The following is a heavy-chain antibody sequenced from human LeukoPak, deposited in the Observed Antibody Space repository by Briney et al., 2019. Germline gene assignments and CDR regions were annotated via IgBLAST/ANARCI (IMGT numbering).Heavy chain of an antibody. CDR3: ARGMNGYDSRSAFDI. CDR2: IYYTGST. J-gene: IGHJ3*02. Sequence: SETLSLTCTVSGGSISTYYWSWIRQPPGKGLEWIGYIYYTGSTNYNPSLKSRVTISVDTSKNQFSLKLSSVTAADTAVYYCARGMNGYDSRSAFDIWGQGTMVTVSS. D-gene: IGHD5-12*01. CDR1: GGSISTYY. V-gene: IGHV4-59*12.